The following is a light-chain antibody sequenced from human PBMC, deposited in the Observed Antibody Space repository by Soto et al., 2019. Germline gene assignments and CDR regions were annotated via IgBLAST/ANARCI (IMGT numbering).Light chain of an antibody. CDR2: DVT. Sequence: QSALTQPASVSGSPGQSITISCTGSSSGLGGFNFVSWYQQHPGKAPKLMIYDVTNRPSGVSNRFSGSKSANTASLSISGLQAEDEADYYCSSSTSSNTGVFGGGTKVTVL. CDR1: SSGLGGFNF. CDR3: SSSTSSNTGV. V-gene: IGLV2-14*01. J-gene: IGLJ3*02.